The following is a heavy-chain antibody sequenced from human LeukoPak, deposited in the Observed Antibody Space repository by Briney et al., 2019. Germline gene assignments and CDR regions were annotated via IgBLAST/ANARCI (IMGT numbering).Heavy chain of an antibody. J-gene: IGHJ2*01. CDR1: HGSIATASYF. CDR2: VQYGGLG. D-gene: IGHD3-3*01. Sequence: SGTLSLTCTVSHGSIATASYFWGWLRQPPGKCLEFVASVQYGGLGYKSPSLRSRVAVSTDMSRNRFFLRLESVTAADTAVYFCVRGVSNDWYFDLWGSGTMVSISS. CDR3: VRGVSNDWYFDL. V-gene: IGHV4-39*07.